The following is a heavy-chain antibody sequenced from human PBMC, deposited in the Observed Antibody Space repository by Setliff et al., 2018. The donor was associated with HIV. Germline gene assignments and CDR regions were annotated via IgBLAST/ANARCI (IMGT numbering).Heavy chain of an antibody. V-gene: IGHV5-51*01. CDR2: IHPGDSDT. J-gene: IGHJ3*02. D-gene: IGHD6-19*01. CDR1: GYSFTTYG. Sequence: GESLKISCRGFGYSFTTYGIGWVRQVPGKGLEWMGIIHPGDSDTTYSPSFQGQVTISVDKSINTAYLQWSSLKASDTAMYYCARRGISGWQSHGFDIWGQGTMVTVSS. CDR3: ARRGISGWQSHGFDI.